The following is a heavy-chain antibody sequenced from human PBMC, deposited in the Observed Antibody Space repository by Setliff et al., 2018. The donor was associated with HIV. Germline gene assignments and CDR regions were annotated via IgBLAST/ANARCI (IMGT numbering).Heavy chain of an antibody. CDR2: INPNNGDT. CDR1: GYTFTAYY. J-gene: IGHJ6*03. CDR3: AREFGAGIRQIVAGEFYYMDV. Sequence: ASVKVSCKASGYTFTAYYLHWVRQAPGQGLEWMGRINPNNGDTNYAQKFQGRVTMTRDTSISTAYMELSRLRSGDTAVYYCAREFGAGIRQIVAGEFYYMDVWGKGTTVTVSS. V-gene: IGHV1-2*06. D-gene: IGHD5-12*01.